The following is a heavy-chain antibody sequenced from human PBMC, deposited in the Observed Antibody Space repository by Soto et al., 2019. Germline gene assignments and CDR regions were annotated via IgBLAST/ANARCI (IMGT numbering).Heavy chain of an antibody. V-gene: IGHV4-31*03. D-gene: IGHD2-2*01. CDR2: IYYSGST. CDR1: GGSISSGGYY. CDR3: ARSSTSANYFDY. Sequence: QVQLQESGPGLVKPSQTLSLTCTVSGGSISSGGYYWSWIRQHPGKGLEWIGYIYYSGSTYYNPSRRYRVTISVDTSKNQVSLKLSSVTAADTAVYYCARSSTSANYFDYWGQGTLVTVSS. J-gene: IGHJ4*02.